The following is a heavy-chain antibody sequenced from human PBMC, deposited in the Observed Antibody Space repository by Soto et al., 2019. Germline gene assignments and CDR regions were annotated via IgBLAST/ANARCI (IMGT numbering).Heavy chain of an antibody. CDR3: AGPSIGYYYYGMDV. CDR1: GGSFSGYY. CDR2: INHSGST. V-gene: IGHV4-34*01. Sequence: SETLSLTCAVYGGSFSGYYWSWIRQPPGKGLEWIGEINHSGSTNYNPSLKSRVTISVDTSKSQFSLKLSSVTAADTAVYYCAGPSIGYYYYGMDVWGQGTTVIVSS. J-gene: IGHJ6*02. D-gene: IGHD6-6*01.